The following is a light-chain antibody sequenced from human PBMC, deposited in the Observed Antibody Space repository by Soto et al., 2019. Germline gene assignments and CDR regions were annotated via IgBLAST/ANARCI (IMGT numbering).Light chain of an antibody. V-gene: IGLV2-8*01. CDR3: KSYAGSNTYV. Sequence: QAALTQLPSASGSPGQSVTISCTGTKNDIGVYDFVSWYQHHPGKAPRLIIYEVVQRPSGVPDRFSGSKSGNTASLTVSGLPAADEADYFCKSYAGSNTYVFGSGTKVTVL. CDR2: EVV. J-gene: IGLJ1*01. CDR1: KNDIGVYDF.